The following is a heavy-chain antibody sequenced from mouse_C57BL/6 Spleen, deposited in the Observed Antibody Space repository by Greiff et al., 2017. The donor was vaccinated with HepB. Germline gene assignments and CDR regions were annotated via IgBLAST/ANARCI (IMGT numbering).Heavy chain of an antibody. J-gene: IGHJ2*01. V-gene: IGHV1-82*01. CDR1: GYAFSSSW. D-gene: IGHD2-4*01. CDR2: IYPGDGDT. Sequence: QVQLQQSGPELVKPGASVKISCKASGYAFSSSWMNWVKQRPGKGLEWIGRIYPGDGDTNYNGKFKGKATLTADKSSSTAYMQLSSLTSEVSAVYFCARNYDYDYFDYWGQGTTLTVSS. CDR3: ARNYDYDYFDY.